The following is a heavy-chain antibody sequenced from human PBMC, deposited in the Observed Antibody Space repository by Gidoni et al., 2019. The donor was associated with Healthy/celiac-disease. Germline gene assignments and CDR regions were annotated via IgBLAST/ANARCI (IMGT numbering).Heavy chain of an antibody. J-gene: IGHJ4*02. CDR3: AHAKDSSGYYPHYYFDY. D-gene: IGHD3-22*01. V-gene: IGHV2-5*02. CDR2: IYWDDDK. Sequence: QITLKESGPTLVKPTQTLTLTCTFSGFSLSTSGVGVGWIRQPPGKALAWLALIYWDDDKRYSPSLKSRLTITKDTSKNQVVLTMTNMDPVDTATYYCAHAKDSSGYYPHYYFDYWGQGTLVTVSS. CDR1: GFSLSTSGVG.